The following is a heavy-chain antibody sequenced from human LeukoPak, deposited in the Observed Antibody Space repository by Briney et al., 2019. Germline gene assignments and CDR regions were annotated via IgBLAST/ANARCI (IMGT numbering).Heavy chain of an antibody. D-gene: IGHD6-13*01. J-gene: IGHJ4*02. CDR1: GFTVSSNY. CDR2: IYSGGST. Sequence: GGSLRLSCAASGFTVSSNYMSWVRQAPGKGLEWVSVIYSGGSTYYADSVKGRFTISRDNSKNTLYLQMNSLRAEDTAVYYCARGSSWYYFYYWGQGILVTVSS. CDR3: ARGSSWYYFYY. V-gene: IGHV3-53*01.